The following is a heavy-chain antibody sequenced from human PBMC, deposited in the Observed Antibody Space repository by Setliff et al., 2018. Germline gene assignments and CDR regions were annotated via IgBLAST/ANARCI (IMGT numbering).Heavy chain of an antibody. V-gene: IGHV3-21*01. CDR1: GFTFSTYS. Sequence: GGSLRLSCAASGFTFSTYSFNWVRQAPGKGLEWVSAISSTSTYIYCADSVKGRFTISRDNSKNSLYLHMNSLRAEDTAVYYCTRARDIAPTYYYMDVWGKGTTVTVSS. CDR2: ISSTSTYI. J-gene: IGHJ6*03. CDR3: TRARDIAPTYYYMDV. D-gene: IGHD5-12*01.